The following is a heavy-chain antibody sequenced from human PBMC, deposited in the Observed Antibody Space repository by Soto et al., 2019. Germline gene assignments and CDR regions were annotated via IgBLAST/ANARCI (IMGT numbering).Heavy chain of an antibody. CDR3: AGAPDGGGATMYFDY. Sequence: GGSLRLSCAASGFTVSSNYMSWVRQAPGKGLEWVSVIYSGGSTYYADSVKGRFTISRDNSKNTLYLQRNSLRAEDTAVYYCAGAPDGGGATMYFDYWGQGTLVTVSS. CDR1: GFTVSSNY. J-gene: IGHJ4*02. V-gene: IGHV3-53*01. CDR2: IYSGGST. D-gene: IGHD1-26*01.